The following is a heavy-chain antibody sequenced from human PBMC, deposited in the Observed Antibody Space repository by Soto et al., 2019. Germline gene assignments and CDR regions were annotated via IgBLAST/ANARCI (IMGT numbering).Heavy chain of an antibody. CDR1: GFPFSAYN. D-gene: IGHD6-13*01. Sequence: GGSLRLSCTGSGFPFSAYNMNWVRQVPGKGPEWISSITSKTGQIYYADSVKGRFTISRDNAKNSLYLQMNSLRAEDTAVYYCARGTAAAAFDIWGQGTMVTV. CDR3: ARGTAAAAFDI. V-gene: IGHV3-21*01. J-gene: IGHJ3*02. CDR2: ITSKTGQI.